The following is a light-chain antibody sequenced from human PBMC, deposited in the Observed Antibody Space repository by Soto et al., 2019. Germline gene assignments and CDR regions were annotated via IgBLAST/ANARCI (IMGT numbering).Light chain of an antibody. CDR1: QSVSSY. CDR2: DAS. V-gene: IGKV3-11*01. CDR3: QQRSNWLT. Sequence: EIVLTQSPATLSLSPGERATLSCRASQSVSSYLAWYQQKPGQAPRLLIYDASNRATGIPARFSGSGSGTDFPLTISSLEPEDFAIYYCQQRSNWLTFGGGTTVEIK. J-gene: IGKJ4*01.